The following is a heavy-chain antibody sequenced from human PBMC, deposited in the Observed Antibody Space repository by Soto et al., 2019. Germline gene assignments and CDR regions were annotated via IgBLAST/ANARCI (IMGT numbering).Heavy chain of an antibody. J-gene: IGHJ4*02. CDR2: IIPIFGTT. CDR3: AREAGTRDSHQKLLRFDY. Sequence: QVQLVQSGAEVKKPGSSVKVSCKASGGTFSSYAISWVRQAPGQGLEWMGGIIPIFGTTNYAQKFQGRVTITADECTSTAYMELSSLRSEDTAVYYCAREAGTRDSHQKLLRFDYWGQGTLVTVSS. CDR1: GGTFSSYA. D-gene: IGHD3-22*01. V-gene: IGHV1-69*12.